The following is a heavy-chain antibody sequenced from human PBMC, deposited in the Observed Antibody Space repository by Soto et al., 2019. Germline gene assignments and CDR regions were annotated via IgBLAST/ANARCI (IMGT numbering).Heavy chain of an antibody. D-gene: IGHD3-3*01. CDR2: MNPNSGNT. J-gene: IGHJ3*01. CDR1: GYTFTSYD. Sequence: QVQLVQSGAEVKKPGASVKVSCKASGYTFTSYDINWVRQATGQGLEWMGWMNPNSGNTGYAQKFQXXVXMXXNTSISTAYMELSSLRSEDTAVYYCARGLSVYYALWGQGTMVTVSS. CDR3: ARGLSVYYAL. V-gene: IGHV1-8*01.